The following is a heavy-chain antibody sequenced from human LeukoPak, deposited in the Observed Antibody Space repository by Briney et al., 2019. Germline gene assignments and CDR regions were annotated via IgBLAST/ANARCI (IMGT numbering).Heavy chain of an antibody. Sequence: SETLSLTCTVSGGSISSSGSYWGWIRQPPGMGLEWLGSGHYSGSIYYNPSLKSRVTISVDTSKNQFSLKVTSVTAAETAVYYCARGMDDILTGYYTFDYWGQGTLVTVSS. D-gene: IGHD3-9*01. CDR3: ARGMDDILTGYYTFDY. CDR1: GGSISSSGSY. CDR2: GHYSGSI. V-gene: IGHV4-39*07. J-gene: IGHJ4*02.